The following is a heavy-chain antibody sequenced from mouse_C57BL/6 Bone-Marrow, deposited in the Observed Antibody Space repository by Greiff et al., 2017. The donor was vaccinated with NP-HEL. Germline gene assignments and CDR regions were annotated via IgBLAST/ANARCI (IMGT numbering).Heavy chain of an antibody. CDR3: VPYGSSDAMDY. V-gene: IGHV10-1*01. J-gene: IGHJ4*01. CDR2: IRSKSNNYAT. Sequence: EVKLVESGGGLVQPKGSLKLSCAASGFSFNTYAMNWVRQAPGKGLEWVARIRSKSNNYATYYADSVKDRFTISRDDSESMLYLQMNNLKTEDTAMYYCVPYGSSDAMDYWGQGTSVTVSS. D-gene: IGHD1-1*01. CDR1: GFSFNTYA.